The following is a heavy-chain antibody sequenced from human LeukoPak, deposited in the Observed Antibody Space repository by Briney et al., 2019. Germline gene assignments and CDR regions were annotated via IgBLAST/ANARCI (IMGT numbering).Heavy chain of an antibody. Sequence: PSETLSLTCTVSGGSISSGSYYWSWIRQPAGKGLEWIGRIYTSGSTNYNPSLKSRVTISVDTSKNQFSLKLSSVTAADTAVYYCARGSLGVVRGVIITKRAYYYVDVWGKGTTVTVSS. J-gene: IGHJ6*03. CDR2: IYTSGST. V-gene: IGHV4-61*02. D-gene: IGHD3-10*01. CDR1: GGSISSGSYY. CDR3: ARGSLGVVRGVIITKRAYYYVDV.